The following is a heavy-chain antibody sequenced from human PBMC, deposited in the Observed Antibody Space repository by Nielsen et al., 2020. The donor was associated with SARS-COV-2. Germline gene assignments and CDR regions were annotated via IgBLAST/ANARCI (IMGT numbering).Heavy chain of an antibody. Sequence: GESLKISCTPSGFTFGDYAITWVRQAPGKGLEWVSVIYSGGSTYYADSVKGRFTISRDNSKNTLYLQMNSLRAEDTAVYYCATPRSYYDILTGSFDYWGQGTLVTVSS. CDR2: IYSGGST. J-gene: IGHJ4*02. D-gene: IGHD3-9*01. V-gene: IGHV3-NL1*01. CDR1: GFTFGDYA. CDR3: ATPRSYYDILTGSFDY.